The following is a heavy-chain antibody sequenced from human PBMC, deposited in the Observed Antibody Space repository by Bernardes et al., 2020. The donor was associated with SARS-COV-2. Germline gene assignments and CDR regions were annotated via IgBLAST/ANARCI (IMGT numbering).Heavy chain of an antibody. D-gene: IGHD3-10*01. CDR1: GFTFKNYG. CDR3: ARANDGSGNDYGDYFYGMDV. Sequence: GGSLRLSCATSGFTFKNYGMAWVRQVPGKGLEWVSGMNWSENNVAYAESVEGRFTMSRDNVKKSLYLQMDSLRAEDTAVYYCARANDGSGNDYGDYFYGMDVWGQGTTVTVSS. J-gene: IGHJ6*02. V-gene: IGHV3-20*04. CDR2: MNWSENNV.